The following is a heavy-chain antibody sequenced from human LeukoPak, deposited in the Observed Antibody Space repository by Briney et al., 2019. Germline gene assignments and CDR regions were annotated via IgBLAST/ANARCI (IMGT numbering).Heavy chain of an antibody. CDR2: IGRGSDWT. CDR3: VREGSYYLDV. CDR1: GFTFSNHA. V-gene: IGHV3-23*01. J-gene: IGHJ6*03. Sequence: GGSLRLSCVASGFTFSNHAMAWVRQAPGRGLEWVSSIGRGSDWTLFADSVKGRFTISRDNSKNALYLQLNSPRAEDTAIYYCVREGSYYLDVWGKGTTVTVSS.